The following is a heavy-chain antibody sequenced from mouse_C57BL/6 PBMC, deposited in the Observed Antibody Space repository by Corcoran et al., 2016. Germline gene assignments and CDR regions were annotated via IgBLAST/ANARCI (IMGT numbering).Heavy chain of an antibody. CDR2: IYPGSGNT. Sequence: QVQLKQSGAELVRPGASVKLSCKASGYTFTDYYINWVKQRPGQGLEWIARIYPGSGNTYYNEKFKGKATLTAEKSSSTAYMQHSRLTSEDSAVYFGAREGGSYGYFDVCGTGTTVTVSS. CDR1: GYTFTDYY. D-gene: IGHD3-3*01. J-gene: IGHJ1*03. V-gene: IGHV1-76*01. CDR3: AREGGSYGYFDV.